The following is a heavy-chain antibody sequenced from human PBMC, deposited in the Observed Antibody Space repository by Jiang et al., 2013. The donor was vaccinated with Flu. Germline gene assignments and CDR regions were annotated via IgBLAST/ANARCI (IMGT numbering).Heavy chain of an antibody. CDR3: ARDPVYGSGTYFRDY. J-gene: IGHJ4*02. CDR1: GFTFNSYA. CDR2: ISGSGATT. D-gene: IGHD3-10*01. V-gene: IGHV3-23*01. Sequence: VQLLESGGGLVQPGGSLRLSCAASGFTFNSYAMTWVRQAPGKGLEWVSGISGSGATTYYADSVKGRFTISRDNPKNTVYLQMNSLGADDTAVYYCARDPVYGSGTYFRDYWGQGTLVTVSS.